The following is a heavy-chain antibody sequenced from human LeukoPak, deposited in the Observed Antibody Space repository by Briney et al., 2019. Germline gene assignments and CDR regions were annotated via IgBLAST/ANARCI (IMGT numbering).Heavy chain of an antibody. Sequence: PSETLSLTCAVYGGSFSGYYWSWIRQPPGKGLEWIGEIYHSGSTNYNPSLKSRVTISVDKSKNHFSLKLSSVTAADTAVYYCARTSYDYVWGSYRSGLNYYYYMDVWGKGTTVTVSS. J-gene: IGHJ6*03. V-gene: IGHV4-34*01. CDR2: IYHSGST. CDR3: ARTSYDYVWGSYRSGLNYYYYMDV. CDR1: GGSFSGYY. D-gene: IGHD3-16*02.